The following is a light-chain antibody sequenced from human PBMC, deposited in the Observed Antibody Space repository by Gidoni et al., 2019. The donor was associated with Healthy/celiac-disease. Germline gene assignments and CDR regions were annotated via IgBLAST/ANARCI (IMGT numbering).Light chain of an antibody. CDR1: QGISSY. CDR3: QQLNSYPLFT. V-gene: IGKV1-9*01. CDR2: AAS. Sequence: IQLTPSPSSLSASVGDRVTITCRASQGISSYFAWYQQKPGKAPKLLIYAASTLQSGVPSTFGGSGSGTDFTLTISSLQPEDFATYYCQQLNSYPLFTFGPGTKVEIK. J-gene: IGKJ3*01.